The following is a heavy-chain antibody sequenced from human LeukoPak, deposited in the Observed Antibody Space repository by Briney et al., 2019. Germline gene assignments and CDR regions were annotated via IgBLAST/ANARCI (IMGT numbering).Heavy chain of an antibody. V-gene: IGHV3-48*04. CDR3: ARDKKKVAPDY. Sequence: GGSLRLSCVGSGFSLSDYRMNWVRQAPGRGLEWLSFISGSGNTIRYADFVRGRLTISRDNAKNSLYLQMNSLRAEDTAVYYCARDKKKVAPDYWGQGTLVTVSS. CDR1: GFSLSDYR. CDR2: ISGSGNTI. J-gene: IGHJ4*02. D-gene: IGHD2-15*01.